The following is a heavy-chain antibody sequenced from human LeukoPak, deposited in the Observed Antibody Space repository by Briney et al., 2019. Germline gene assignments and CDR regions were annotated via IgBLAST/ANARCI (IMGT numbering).Heavy chain of an antibody. CDR1: GFNVSSNY. D-gene: IGHD6-19*01. CDR3: ARGSKSGSSGWYIDY. Sequence: GGSLRLSCAASGFNVSSNYMSWVRQAPGKGLEWVSVIYSGGNTYYADSVKGRFTISRDNSKNTLYLQMNSLRADDTAAYYCARGSKSGSSGWYIDYWGQGTQVTVSS. V-gene: IGHV3-53*01. J-gene: IGHJ4*02. CDR2: IYSGGNT.